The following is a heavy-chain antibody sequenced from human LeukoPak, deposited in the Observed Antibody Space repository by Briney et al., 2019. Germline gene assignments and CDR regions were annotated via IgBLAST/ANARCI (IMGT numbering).Heavy chain of an antibody. J-gene: IGHJ6*02. V-gene: IGHV3-23*01. CDR2: ISGSGGST. CDR3: AKTYGGGYYGMDV. Sequence: GGSLRLSCAASGFTFSSYAMSWVRQAPGKGLEWVSAISGSGGSTYYADSVKGRLTISRDNSKNTLYLQMNSLRAEDTAVYYCAKTYGGGYYGMDVWGQGTTVTVSS. D-gene: IGHD4-23*01. CDR1: GFTFSSYA.